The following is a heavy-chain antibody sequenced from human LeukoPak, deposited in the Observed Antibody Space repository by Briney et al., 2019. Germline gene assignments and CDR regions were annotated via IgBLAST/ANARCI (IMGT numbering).Heavy chain of an antibody. CDR3: ARVGYDFWSGYLDY. CDR1: GGSISCYY. D-gene: IGHD3-3*01. CDR2: IYYSGST. Sequence: SETPSITCTASGGSISCYYWSWIRQPPGKGLYWSGYIYYSGSTNYNPSLKSRVTISVDTSKNQFSLKLSSVTAADTAVYYCARVGYDFWSGYLDYWGQGTLVTVSS. V-gene: IGHV4-59*01. J-gene: IGHJ4*02.